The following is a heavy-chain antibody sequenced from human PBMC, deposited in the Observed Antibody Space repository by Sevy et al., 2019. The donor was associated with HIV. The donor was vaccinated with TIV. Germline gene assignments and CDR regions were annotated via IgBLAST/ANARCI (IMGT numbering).Heavy chain of an antibody. CDR2: ISGSGGTT. CDR3: AKVKWGVGATGGDFDY. V-gene: IGHV3-23*01. Sequence: GGSLRLSCAASGFTFDSYAMTWVRQAPGKGLQWVSGISGSGGTTYYADSVKGRFTISRDNSKNTLYLQMNSLRAEDTAVYYCAKVKWGVGATGGDFDYLGQGTLVTVSS. CDR1: GFTFDSYA. J-gene: IGHJ4*02. D-gene: IGHD1-26*01.